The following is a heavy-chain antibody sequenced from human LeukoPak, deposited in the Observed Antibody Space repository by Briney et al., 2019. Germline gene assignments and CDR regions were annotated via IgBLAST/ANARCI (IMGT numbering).Heavy chain of an antibody. CDR3: ARVAAGGPIDY. CDR2: IYNSGST. V-gene: IGHV4-59*01. D-gene: IGHD6-13*01. J-gene: IGHJ4*02. CDR1: GGAMSSSY. Sequence: SETLSLTCTVSGGAMSSSYWSWIRQPPGKGLEWIGYIYNSGSTYKPSLKSRVTISVDTSNNQISLKLNSVTAADTAVYYCARVAAGGPIDYWGQGTLVTVSS.